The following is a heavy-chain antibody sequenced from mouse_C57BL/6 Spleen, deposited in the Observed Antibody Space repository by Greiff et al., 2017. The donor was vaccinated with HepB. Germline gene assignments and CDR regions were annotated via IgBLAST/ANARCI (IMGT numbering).Heavy chain of an antibody. Sequence: EVQLQQSGPVLVKPGASVKMSCKASGYTFTDYYMNWVKQSHGKSLEWIGVINPYNGGTSYNQKFKGKATLTVDKSSSTAYMELNSLTSEDSAVYYCARRANYSNYGFYYFDYWGQGTTLTVSS. CDR3: ARRANYSNYGFYYFDY. CDR1: GYTFTDYY. V-gene: IGHV1-19*01. CDR2: INPYNGGT. J-gene: IGHJ2*01. D-gene: IGHD2-5*01.